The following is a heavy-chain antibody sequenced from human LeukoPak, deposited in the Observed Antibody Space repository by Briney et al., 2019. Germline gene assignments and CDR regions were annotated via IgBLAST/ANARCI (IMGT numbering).Heavy chain of an antibody. D-gene: IGHD6-13*01. CDR1: GFTFTNAW. V-gene: IGHV3-30*18. CDR3: AKSGIAAAGQRGYFDY. Sequence: GGSLRLSCAASGFTFTNAWMNWVRQAPGKGLEWVAVISNDGSNKYYADSVKGRFTISRDNSKNTVYLQMNSLRGEDTAVYYCAKSGIAAAGQRGYFDYWGQGTLVTVSS. J-gene: IGHJ4*02. CDR2: ISNDGSNK.